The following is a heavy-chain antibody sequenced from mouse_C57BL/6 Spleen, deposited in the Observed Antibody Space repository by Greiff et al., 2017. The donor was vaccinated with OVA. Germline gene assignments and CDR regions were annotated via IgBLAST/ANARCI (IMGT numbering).Heavy chain of an antibody. J-gene: IGHJ2*01. CDR2: ISYDGSN. CDR1: GYSITSGYY. D-gene: IGHD2-3*01. CDR3: ARGLYDGYYNYFDY. V-gene: IGHV3-6*01. Sequence: EVQLVESGPGLVKPSQSLSLTCSVTGYSITSGYYWNWIRQFPGNKLEWMGYISYDGSNNYNPSLKNRISITRDTSKNHSFLKLNSVTTEDTATYYCARGLYDGYYNYFDYWGQGTTLTVSS.